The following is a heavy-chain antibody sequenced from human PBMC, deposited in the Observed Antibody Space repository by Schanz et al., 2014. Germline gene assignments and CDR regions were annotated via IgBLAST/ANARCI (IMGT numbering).Heavy chain of an antibody. CDR3: VKDPRGDKNDRAYYFDY. D-gene: IGHD3-10*01. CDR1: GFTFSSYA. CDR2: ISSGGNP. V-gene: IGHV3-23*01. Sequence: EVHLLDSGGGLVQPGGSLRLSCAASGFTFSSYAMSWVRQAPGKGLEWVSSISSGGNPYYANSVKGRFGISRDNSENTLYLQMSSLRVEDTAGYYCVKDPRGDKNDRAYYFDYWGQGTLVSVSS. J-gene: IGHJ4*02.